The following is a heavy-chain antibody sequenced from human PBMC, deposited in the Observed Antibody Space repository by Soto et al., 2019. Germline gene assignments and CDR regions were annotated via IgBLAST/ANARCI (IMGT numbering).Heavy chain of an antibody. Sequence: PSETLSLTCAVYGGSFSGYYWSWIRQPPGKGLEWIGEINHSGSTNYNPSLKSRVTISVDTSKNQFSLKLSSVTAADTAVYYCARGVDWVRYFDWLQGYFDYWGQGTLVTVSS. V-gene: IGHV4-34*01. CDR3: ARGVDWVRYFDWLQGYFDY. CDR2: INHSGST. CDR1: GGSFSGYY. D-gene: IGHD3-9*01. J-gene: IGHJ4*02.